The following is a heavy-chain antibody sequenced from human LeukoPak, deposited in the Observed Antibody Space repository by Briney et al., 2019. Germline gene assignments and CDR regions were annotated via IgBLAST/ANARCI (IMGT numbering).Heavy chain of an antibody. V-gene: IGHV3-30*02. J-gene: IGHJ5*02. CDR2: IRYDGSNK. D-gene: IGHD3-22*01. Sequence: PGGTLRLSCAASGFTFSSYGMHWVRQAPGKGLEWVAFIRYDGSNKYYADSVKGRFTISRDNSKNTLYLQMNSLRAEDTAVYYCAKDLHSSGYYDDPWGQGTLVTVSS. CDR1: GFTFSSYG. CDR3: AKDLHSSGYYDDP.